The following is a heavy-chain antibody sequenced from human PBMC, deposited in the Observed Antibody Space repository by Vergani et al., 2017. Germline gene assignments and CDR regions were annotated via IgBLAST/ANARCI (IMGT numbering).Heavy chain of an antibody. CDR3: ARDLRLLYNRFDP. D-gene: IGHD1-14*01. CDR1: GFTFNQYG. Sequence: QVQLVESGGGVVQPGRSLRLSCAASGFTFNQYGMHWVRQAPGKGLEWVAVTWYDGNNKQYADSVKGRFTISRDNSKSTMYLQMNSLRYDDTGVYYCARDLRLLYNRFDPWGQGTLVTVSS. V-gene: IGHV3-33*01. CDR2: TWYDGNNK. J-gene: IGHJ5*02.